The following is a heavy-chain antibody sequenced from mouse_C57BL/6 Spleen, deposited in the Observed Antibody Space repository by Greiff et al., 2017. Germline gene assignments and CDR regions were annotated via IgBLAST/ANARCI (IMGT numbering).Heavy chain of an antibody. D-gene: IGHD1-1*01. CDR1: GYAFSSYW. CDR2: IYPGDGDT. J-gene: IGHJ3*01. V-gene: IGHV1-80*01. CDR3: ARRDYYGSSPAWFAY. Sequence: QVQLQQSGAELVKPGASVKISCKASGYAFSSYWMNWVKQRPGKGLEWIGQIYPGDGDTNYNGKFKGKATLTADKSSSTAYMQLSSLTSKDSAVYFGARRDYYGSSPAWFAYWGQGTLVTVSA.